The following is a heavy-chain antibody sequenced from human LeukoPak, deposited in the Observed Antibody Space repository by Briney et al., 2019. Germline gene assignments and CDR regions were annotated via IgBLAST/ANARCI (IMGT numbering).Heavy chain of an antibody. V-gene: IGHV3-48*02. Sequence: GGSLRLSCAASGFSFSDYSMNWVRQAPGKELEWVAYIGSTSSTIFHADSVKGRFTISRDNAKNSLYLQMNSLRDDDTAVYYCARVNDYWGQGTLVTVSS. CDR1: GFSFSDYS. CDR3: ARVNDY. CDR2: IGSTSSTI. J-gene: IGHJ4*02.